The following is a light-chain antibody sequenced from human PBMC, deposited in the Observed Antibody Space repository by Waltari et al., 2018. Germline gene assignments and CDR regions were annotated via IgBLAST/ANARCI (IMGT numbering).Light chain of an antibody. V-gene: IGKV4-1*01. CDR3: QQYVAAPLT. Sequence: HFPDSLAVSLVERATINRTYMHSVLFSSNHKDSLAWYQQKPGQPPKLLIYWASTRQSGVPDRFSGSGSGTDFTLTISSLQAEDVAVYFCQQYVAAPLTFGGGTKVEIK. CDR2: WAS. J-gene: IGKJ4*01. CDR1: HSVLFSSNHKDS.